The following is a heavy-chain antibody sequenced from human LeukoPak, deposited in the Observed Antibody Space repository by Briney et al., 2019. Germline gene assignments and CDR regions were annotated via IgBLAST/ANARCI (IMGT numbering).Heavy chain of an antibody. D-gene: IGHD2-2*01. CDR2: MNPNSGNT. Sequence: ASVKVSCKASGYTFTSYGISWVRQATGQGLEWMGWMNPNSGNTGYAQKFQGRVTITRNTSISTAYMELSSLRSEDTAVYYCARFGSSKESYYYYYMDVWGKGTTVTVSS. CDR1: GYTFTSYG. J-gene: IGHJ6*03. V-gene: IGHV1-8*03. CDR3: ARFGSSKESYYYYYMDV.